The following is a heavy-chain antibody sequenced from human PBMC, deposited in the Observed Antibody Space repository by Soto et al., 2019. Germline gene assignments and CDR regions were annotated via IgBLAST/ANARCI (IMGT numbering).Heavy chain of an antibody. CDR3: ARDRDILTGYEAYRWFDP. Sequence: SVKVSCKASGGTFSSYAISWVRQAPGQGLEWMGGIIPIFGTANCAQKFQGRVTITADESTSTAYMELSSLRSEDTAVYYCARDRDILTGYEAYRWFDPWGQGTLVTVSS. CDR1: GGTFSSYA. D-gene: IGHD3-9*01. J-gene: IGHJ5*02. V-gene: IGHV1-69*13. CDR2: IIPIFGTA.